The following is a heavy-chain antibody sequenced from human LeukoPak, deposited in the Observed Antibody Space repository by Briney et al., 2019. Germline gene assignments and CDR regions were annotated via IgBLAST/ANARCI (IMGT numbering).Heavy chain of an antibody. V-gene: IGHV1-2*06. Sequence: GASVKVSCKASGYTFTGHYMHWVRQAPGQGLEWMGRINPNSGGTNYAQKFQGRVTMTRDTSISTAYMELSRLRSDDTAVYYCVPDYGGNWAFDYWGQGTLVTVSS. J-gene: IGHJ4*02. D-gene: IGHD4-23*01. CDR3: VPDYGGNWAFDY. CDR1: GYTFTGHY. CDR2: INPNSGGT.